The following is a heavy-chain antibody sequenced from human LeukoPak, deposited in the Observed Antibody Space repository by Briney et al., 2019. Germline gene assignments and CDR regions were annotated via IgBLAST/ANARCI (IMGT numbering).Heavy chain of an antibody. V-gene: IGHV1-2*02. CDR1: GYTFTDYY. J-gene: IGHJ5*02. D-gene: IGHD3-3*01. Sequence: ASVTVSCKASGYTFTDYYMHWVRQAPGQGLEWMGWINPNSGGTNYAQKFQGRVTMTRDTSISTAYMELSRLRSDDTAVYYCARDQVVTIFGVVYRCDPGGQGTLVTVSS. CDR2: INPNSGGT. CDR3: ARDQVVTIFGVVYRCDP.